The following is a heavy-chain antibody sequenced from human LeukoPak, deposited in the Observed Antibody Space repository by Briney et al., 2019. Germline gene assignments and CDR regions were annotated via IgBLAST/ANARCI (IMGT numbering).Heavy chain of an antibody. V-gene: IGHV4-34*01. CDR2: INHSGST. D-gene: IGHD6-19*01. CDR1: GGSFSGYY. CDR3: ARDKRVAVAGTYIYYYYMDV. J-gene: IGHJ6*03. Sequence: PSETLSLTCTVYGGSFSGYYWSWIRQPPGKGLERIGEINHSGSTNYNPSLKSRVTMSVDTSKNQFSLKLSSVTAADTAVYYCARDKRVAVAGTYIYYYYMDVWGNGTTVTISS.